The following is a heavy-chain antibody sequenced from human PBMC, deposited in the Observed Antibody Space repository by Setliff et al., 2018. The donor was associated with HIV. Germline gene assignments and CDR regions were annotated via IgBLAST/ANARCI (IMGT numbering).Heavy chain of an antibody. J-gene: IGHJ6*03. Sequence: ASVKVSCKASDYTFTNYGISWVRQAPGQGLEWMGWISAYNGNTKYAQKLQGRVTMTTDTSTSTAHMELRSLRSDDTAVYYCARDREYMDVWGKGTTVTVSS. CDR2: ISAYNGNT. CDR1: DYTFTNYG. V-gene: IGHV1-18*01. CDR3: ARDREYMDV.